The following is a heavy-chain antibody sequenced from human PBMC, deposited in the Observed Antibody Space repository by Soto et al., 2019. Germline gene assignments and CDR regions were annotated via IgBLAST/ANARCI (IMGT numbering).Heavy chain of an antibody. CDR2: IKQDGSEK. D-gene: IGHD3-9*01. CDR3: ASSGASYDILNGYYGYYYYGMDV. V-gene: IGHV3-7*01. Sequence: GGSLRLSCAASGFTFSSYWMSWVRQAPGKGLEWVANIKQDGSEKYYVDSVKGRFTISRDNAKNSLYLQMNSLRAEDTAVYYCASSGASYDILNGYYGYYYYGMDVWGQGTTVTVSS. CDR1: GFTFSSYW. J-gene: IGHJ6*02.